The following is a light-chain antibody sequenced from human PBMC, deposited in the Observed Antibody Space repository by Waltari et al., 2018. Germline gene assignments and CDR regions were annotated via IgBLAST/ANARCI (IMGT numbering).Light chain of an antibody. CDR3: QEYYTIPPWA. CDR2: WAS. J-gene: IGKJ1*01. Sequence: DIVMTQSPDSLAMSLGGRATIHCSSSRSILSNANNKNYLGWYQKKPGQPPKLLFYWASTRQSGVPDRFSASGSGTDFSLTISSLQAEDVAVYYCQEYYTIPPWAFGQGTKVEIK. CDR1: RSILSNANNKNY. V-gene: IGKV4-1*01.